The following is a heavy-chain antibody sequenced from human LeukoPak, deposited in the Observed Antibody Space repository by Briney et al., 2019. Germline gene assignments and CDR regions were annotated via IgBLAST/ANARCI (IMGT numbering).Heavy chain of an antibody. V-gene: IGHV4-59*01. CDR2: IYYSGST. CDR3: ARGRYTFDY. Sequence: NASETLSLTCTVSGGSISGYYWTWIRQPPGKWMEYIGYIYYSGSTNHNPSIKSRVTISVDTSKNQFSLKLSSVTAADTAVYYCARGRYTFDYWGQGTLVTVSP. J-gene: IGHJ4*02. CDR1: GGSISGYY. D-gene: IGHD1-1*01.